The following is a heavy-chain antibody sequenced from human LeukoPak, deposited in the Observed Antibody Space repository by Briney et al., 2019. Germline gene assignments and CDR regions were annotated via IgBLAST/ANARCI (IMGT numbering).Heavy chain of an antibody. Sequence: GGSLRLSCAASGFTFFSYWMHWVRQAPGKGLGWVSRINGYGSITDFADSVKGRFTISRDNAKNTLYLQMNSLRAEDTAVYYCARDAPGNTALDYWGQGTLVTVSS. J-gene: IGHJ4*02. CDR2: INGYGSIT. V-gene: IGHV3-74*01. CDR3: ARDAPGNTALDY. D-gene: IGHD5-18*01. CDR1: GFTFFSYW.